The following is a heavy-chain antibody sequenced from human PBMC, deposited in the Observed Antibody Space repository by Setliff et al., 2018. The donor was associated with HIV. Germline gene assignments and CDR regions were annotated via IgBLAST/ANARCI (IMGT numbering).Heavy chain of an antibody. J-gene: IGHJ6*03. D-gene: IGHD3-10*01. CDR2: IHYSGNT. Sequence: LRLSCAASGFTFDDYAMHWVRQAPGKGLEWIGYIHYSGNTNYNPSLKSRVTISIDTSKNQFSLKLTSVTAADTAVYYCARSRGLLWFGDYYYYMDVWGKGTTVTVSS. CDR1: GFTFDDYA. V-gene: IGHV4-59*01. CDR3: ARSRGLLWFGDYYYYMDV.